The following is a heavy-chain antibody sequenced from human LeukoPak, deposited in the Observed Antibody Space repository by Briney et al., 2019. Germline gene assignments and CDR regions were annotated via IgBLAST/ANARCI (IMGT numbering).Heavy chain of an antibody. Sequence: SETLSLTCAVYGGSFSGYYWSWIRQPPGKGLEWIGEINHSGSTNDNPSLKSRVTISVDTSKNQFSLKLSSVTAADTAVYYCATSSGWYHEFDYWGQGTLVTVSS. D-gene: IGHD6-19*01. J-gene: IGHJ4*02. CDR2: INHSGST. V-gene: IGHV4-34*01. CDR3: ATSSGWYHEFDY. CDR1: GGSFSGYY.